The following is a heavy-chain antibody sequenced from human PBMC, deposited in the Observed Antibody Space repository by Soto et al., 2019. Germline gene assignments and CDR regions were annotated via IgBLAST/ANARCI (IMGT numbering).Heavy chain of an antibody. V-gene: IGHV3-72*01. Sequence: EMQLVESGGRLVQPGGSLRLSCAASGFIFSDQYMDWVRQAPGKGLDWGGRIRKKVNGYTTEYAASVKGRFIVSRDDSKNPLYLQMNSLRTEDTAVYYCARDLGGAPYVDLWGRGTLVTVSS. CDR2: IRKKVNGYTT. D-gene: IGHD3-16*01. CDR1: GFIFSDQY. CDR3: ARDLGGAPYVDL. J-gene: IGHJ2*01.